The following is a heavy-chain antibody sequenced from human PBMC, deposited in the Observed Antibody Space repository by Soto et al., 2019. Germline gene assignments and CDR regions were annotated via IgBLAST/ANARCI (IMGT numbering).Heavy chain of an antibody. CDR3: ARASPRGYLDAFDI. D-gene: IGHD6-25*01. CDR2: IYNSGST. V-gene: IGHV4-59*08. Sequence: PSETLSLTCTVPGDSISTYYWNWIRQPPGKGLEWIGYIYNSGSTSYTPSLKSRVTFSVDTSKNQFSLKLNSLTAADTAVYYCARASPRGYLDAFDIWGRG. J-gene: IGHJ3*02. CDR1: GDSISTYY.